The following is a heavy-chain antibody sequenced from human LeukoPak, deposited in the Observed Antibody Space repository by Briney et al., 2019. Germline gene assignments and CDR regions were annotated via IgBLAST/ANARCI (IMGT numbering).Heavy chain of an antibody. Sequence: GGSLRLSCAASGFTFSAYGMHWFRQAPGKGLEWVALIPHDGSMNYYIDSVKGRFTISRDHSKNTLYLQMSRLRTEDTAIHYCAKQEYSSGLYNAFDLWGQGTKVTVSS. CDR3: AKQEYSSGLYNAFDL. CDR2: IPHDGSMN. CDR1: GFTFSAYG. V-gene: IGHV3-30*02. J-gene: IGHJ3*01. D-gene: IGHD6-19*01.